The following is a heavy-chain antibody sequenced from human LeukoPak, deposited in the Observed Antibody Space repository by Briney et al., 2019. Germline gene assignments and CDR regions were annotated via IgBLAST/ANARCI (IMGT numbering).Heavy chain of an antibody. CDR1: GFPFSNYG. V-gene: IGHV3-30*18. CDR2: ISYDGSNK. Sequence: PGRSLRLSCAASGFPFSNYGMHWVRQAPGKGLEWVAVISYDGSNKYYADSVKGRFTISRDNSKNTLYLQMNSLRAEDTAVYYCAKDSAKHYGDYFDYWGQGTLVTVSS. D-gene: IGHD4-17*01. J-gene: IGHJ4*02. CDR3: AKDSAKHYGDYFDY.